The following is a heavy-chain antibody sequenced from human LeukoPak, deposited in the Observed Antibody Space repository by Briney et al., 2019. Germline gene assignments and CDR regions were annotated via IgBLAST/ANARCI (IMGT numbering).Heavy chain of an antibody. Sequence: WGSLRLSCAASGFTFSDYYMSWIRQAPGKGLEWVSYISSSGSTIYYADSVKGRFTISRDNAKNSLYLQVNSLRAEDTAVYYCATTPTGGGQPMDVWGKGTTVTVSS. CDR1: GFTFSDYY. D-gene: IGHD2-15*01. CDR3: ATTPTGGGQPMDV. V-gene: IGHV3-11*04. CDR2: ISSSGSTI. J-gene: IGHJ6*03.